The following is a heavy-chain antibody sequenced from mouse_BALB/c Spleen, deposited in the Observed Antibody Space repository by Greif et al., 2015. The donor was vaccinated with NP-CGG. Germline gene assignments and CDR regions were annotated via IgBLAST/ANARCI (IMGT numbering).Heavy chain of an antibody. CDR3: ASYYYGSSPFAY. V-gene: IGHV14-3*02. CDR1: GFNIKDTY. D-gene: IGHD1-1*01. Sequence: DVQLQESGAELVKPGASVKLSCTASGFNIKDTYMHWVKQRPEQGLEWIGRIDPANGNTKYDPKFQGKATITADTSSNTAYLQLSSLTSEDTAVYYCASYYYGSSPFAYWGQGTLVTVSA. J-gene: IGHJ3*01. CDR2: IDPANGNT.